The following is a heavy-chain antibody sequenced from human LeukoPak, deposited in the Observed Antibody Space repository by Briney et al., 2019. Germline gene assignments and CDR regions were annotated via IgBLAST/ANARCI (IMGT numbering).Heavy chain of an antibody. CDR1: GGSFSGYY. Sequence: SETLSLTCAVYGGSFSGYYWTWIRQPPGKGLEWIGEINHSGSTNYNPSLKSRVTISVDTSKNQFSLKLSSVTAADTAVYYCARRYGSGSYWYFDLWGRGTLVTVSS. J-gene: IGHJ2*01. CDR2: INHSGST. D-gene: IGHD3-10*01. CDR3: ARRYGSGSYWYFDL. V-gene: IGHV4-34*01.